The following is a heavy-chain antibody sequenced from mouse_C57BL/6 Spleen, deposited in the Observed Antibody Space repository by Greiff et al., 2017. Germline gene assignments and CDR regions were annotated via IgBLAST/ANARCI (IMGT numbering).Heavy chain of an antibody. Sequence: QVQLKQPGAELVRPGSSVKLSCKASGYTFTSYWMHWVKQRPIQGLEWIGNIDPSDSETHYNQKFKDKATLTVDKSSSTAYMQLSSLTSEDSAVYYCARGYYGSRGYAMDYWGQGTSVTVSS. CDR3: ARGYYGSRGYAMDY. CDR2: IDPSDSET. V-gene: IGHV1-52*01. J-gene: IGHJ4*01. CDR1: GYTFTSYW. D-gene: IGHD1-1*01.